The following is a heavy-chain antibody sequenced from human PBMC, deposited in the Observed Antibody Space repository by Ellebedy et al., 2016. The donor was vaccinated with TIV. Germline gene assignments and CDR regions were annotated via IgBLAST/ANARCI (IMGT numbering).Heavy chain of an antibody. D-gene: IGHD2-15*01. V-gene: IGHV5-10-1*01. CDR3: ARHGQAYCSGGSCSFDP. CDR2: IDPLNSYT. Sequence: GESLKISCKTSGYRFSNHWISWVRQMPGKGLEWMGIIDPLNSYTKYSPSFQGHVTISVDKSISTAYLQWTSLKASDTAIYYCARHGQAYCSGGSCSFDPWGQGTLVTVSS. CDR1: GYRFSNHW. J-gene: IGHJ5*02.